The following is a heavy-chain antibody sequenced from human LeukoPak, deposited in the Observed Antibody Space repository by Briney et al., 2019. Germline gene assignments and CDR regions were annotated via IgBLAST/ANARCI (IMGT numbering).Heavy chain of an antibody. J-gene: IGHJ6*02. Sequence: PSETLSLTCTVSGGSISSYYWSWIRQPPGKGLEWIGEINHSGSTNYNPSLKSRVTISVDTSKNQFSLKLSSVTAADTAVYYCARGGGERWLRDYYYYYGMDVWGQGTTVTVSS. CDR1: GGSISSYY. CDR2: INHSGST. D-gene: IGHD5-12*01. CDR3: ARGGGERWLRDYYYYYGMDV. V-gene: IGHV4-34*01.